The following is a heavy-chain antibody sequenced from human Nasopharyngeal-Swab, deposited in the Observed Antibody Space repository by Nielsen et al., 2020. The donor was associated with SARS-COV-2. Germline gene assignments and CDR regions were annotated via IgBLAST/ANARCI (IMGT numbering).Heavy chain of an antibody. Sequence: GGSLRLSCQTSAYSFTTHWVGWVRQVPGKGLEWLGFIYPGDSDTRYSPPFQGHITFSADKSISTAYLQWSSLKASDTATYYCARLGVYDSGSYFDYWGQGTLVTVSS. D-gene: IGHD3-10*01. CDR3: ARLGVYDSGSYFDY. J-gene: IGHJ4*02. CDR1: AYSFTTHW. CDR2: IYPGDSDT. V-gene: IGHV5-51*01.